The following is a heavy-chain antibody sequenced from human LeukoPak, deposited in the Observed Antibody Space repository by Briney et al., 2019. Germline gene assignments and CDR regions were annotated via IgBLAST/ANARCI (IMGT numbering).Heavy chain of an antibody. J-gene: IGHJ4*02. CDR3: AKVHYDILTGYDVGFDF. CDR2: ISYDGSNR. Sequence: TGGSLRLSCAASGFTFSDCGMHCVRQAPGKGLEWVAVISYDGSNRYCADSVKGRFTISRDNPKNTLYLQMNSLRVEDTAVYYCAKVHYDILTGYDVGFDFWGQGTLVTVSS. CDR1: GFTFSDCG. V-gene: IGHV3-30*18. D-gene: IGHD3-9*01.